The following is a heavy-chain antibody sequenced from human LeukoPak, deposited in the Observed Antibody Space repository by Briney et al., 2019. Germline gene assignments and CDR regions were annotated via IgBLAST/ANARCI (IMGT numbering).Heavy chain of an antibody. J-gene: IGHJ4*02. CDR2: INPNSGGT. CDR3: ARENYGSRSYLSD. CDR1: GYTFTGYY. V-gene: IGHV1-2*02. Sequence: ASVKVSCKASGYTFTGYYMHWVRQAPGQGLEWMGWINPNSGGTNYAQKFQGRVTMTRDTSISTAYMELSRLRSDDTAVYYCARENYGSRSYLSDWGQGTLVTVSS. D-gene: IGHD3-10*01.